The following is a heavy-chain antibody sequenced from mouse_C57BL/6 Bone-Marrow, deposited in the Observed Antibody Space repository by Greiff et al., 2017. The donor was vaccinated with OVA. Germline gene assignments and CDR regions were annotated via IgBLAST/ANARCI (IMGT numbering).Heavy chain of an antibody. CDR1: GYAFSSSW. CDR3: VYYGSSYDY. CDR2: IYPGDGDT. V-gene: IGHV1-82*01. D-gene: IGHD1-1*01. J-gene: IGHJ2*01. Sequence: LQESGPELVKPGASVKISCKASGYAFSSSWMNWVKQRPGKGLEWIGRIYPGDGDTNYNGKFKGKATLTADKSSSTAYMQLSSLTSEDSAVYFCVYYGSSYDYWGQGTTLTVSS.